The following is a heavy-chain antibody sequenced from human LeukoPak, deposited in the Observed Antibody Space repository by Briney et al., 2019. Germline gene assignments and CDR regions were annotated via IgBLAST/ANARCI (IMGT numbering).Heavy chain of an antibody. CDR3: ARDRGDDYGGSFDP. D-gene: IGHD4-23*01. CDR1: GGSISSSSYY. J-gene: IGHJ5*02. V-gene: IGHV4-39*07. Sequence: SETLSLTCTVSGGSISSSSYYWGWIRQPPGKGLEWIGSIYYSGSTYYNPSLKSRVTISVDTSKNQFSLKLSSVTAADTAVYYCARDRGDDYGGSFDPWGQGTLVTVSS. CDR2: IYYSGST.